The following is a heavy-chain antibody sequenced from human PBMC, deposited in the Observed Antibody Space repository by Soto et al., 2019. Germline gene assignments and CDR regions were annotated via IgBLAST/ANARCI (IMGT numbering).Heavy chain of an antibody. CDR1: GGTFSSYA. CDR3: ARVSHYDSSGPQYYYYVMDV. CDR2: IIPIFGTA. D-gene: IGHD3-22*01. Sequence: SVKVSCKASGGTFSSYAISWVRQAPGQGLEWMGGIIPIFGTANYAQKFQGRVTITADESTSTAYMELSSLRSEDTAVYYCARVSHYDSSGPQYYYYVMDVWGQVTTVTVSS. V-gene: IGHV1-69*13. J-gene: IGHJ6*02.